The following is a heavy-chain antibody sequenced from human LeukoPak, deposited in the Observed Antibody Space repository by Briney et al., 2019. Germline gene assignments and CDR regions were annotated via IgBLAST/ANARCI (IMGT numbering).Heavy chain of an antibody. J-gene: IGHJ4*02. CDR2: ISYGGSNK. Sequence: GGSLRLSCAASGFTFSSYGIHWVRQAPGKGLEWVAIISYGGSNKYYADSVKGRFTISRDNSKNTLYLQMNSLRAEDTAMYYCAKDGIVVSYFDYWGQGTLVTVSS. V-gene: IGHV3-30*18. CDR1: GFTFSSYG. CDR3: AKDGIVVSYFDY. D-gene: IGHD3-22*01.